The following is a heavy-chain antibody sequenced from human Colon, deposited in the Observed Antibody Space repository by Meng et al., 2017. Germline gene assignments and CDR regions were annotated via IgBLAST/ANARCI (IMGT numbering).Heavy chain of an antibody. V-gene: IGHV1-2*06. D-gene: IGHD1-1*01. J-gene: IGHJ4*02. Sequence: QVQRGQAGAEAKNPVAAVKDASKASGYTFTNLYIRWVPQAPVQGIGGIGRINPNSGFTNYAEKFLGMVTLTRDTSITTTYMELSCLTSADRAIYFCARAHDGDSWGQGTLVTVSS. CDR1: GYTFTNLY. CDR3: ARAHDGDS. CDR2: INPNSGFT.